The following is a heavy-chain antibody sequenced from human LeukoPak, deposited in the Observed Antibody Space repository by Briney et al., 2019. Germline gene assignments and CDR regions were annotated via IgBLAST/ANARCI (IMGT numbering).Heavy chain of an antibody. D-gene: IGHD5-18*01. V-gene: IGHV1-18*01. J-gene: IGHJ6*02. Sequence: ASVKVSCKTSGYTFTSYDISWVRQAPGQGLEWMGWISIYNDKTNYAQKVQGRVTMTTDTSTNTAYMELRSLRSDDTAVYYCARLSGLWLGYYYGMDVWGQGTTVTVSS. CDR3: ARLSGLWLGYYYGMDV. CDR2: ISIYNDKT. CDR1: GYTFTSYD.